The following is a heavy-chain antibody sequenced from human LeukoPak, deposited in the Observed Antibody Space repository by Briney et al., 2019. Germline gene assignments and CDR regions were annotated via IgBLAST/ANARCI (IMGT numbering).Heavy chain of an antibody. V-gene: IGHV1-46*02. J-gene: IGHJ3*01. CDR2: INPSDDST. D-gene: IGHD3-10*01. CDR1: GYTFNSSY. Sequence: ASVKVSCKASGYTFNSSYMHWVRQAPGQGLEWMGIINPSDDSTRYAQKFQGRVTMTKDTSTNTVYMHLSSLSSDDTAVYYCARSGLLWFAEGDDAFDFWGQGTVVTVSS. CDR3: ARSGLLWFAEGDDAFDF.